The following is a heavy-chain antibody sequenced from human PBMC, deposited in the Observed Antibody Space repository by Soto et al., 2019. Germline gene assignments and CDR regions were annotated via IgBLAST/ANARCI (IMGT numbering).Heavy chain of an antibody. CDR3: ASETESYTWNDGLMDV. Sequence: EVQLVESGGGLVKPGGSLRLSCAASGFTFSAYTMNRFRQAPGKWLEWISSIDTGSKFMFYGDSWTGRFTISRDNAKNSLYLQINSLRAEDTAVYYCASETESYTWNDGLMDVWGQGTTVTVSS. J-gene: IGHJ6*02. CDR2: IDTGSKFM. D-gene: IGHD1-20*01. V-gene: IGHV3-21*01. CDR1: GFTFSAYT.